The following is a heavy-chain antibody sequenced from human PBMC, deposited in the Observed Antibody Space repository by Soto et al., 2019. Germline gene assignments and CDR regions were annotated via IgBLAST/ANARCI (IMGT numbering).Heavy chain of an antibody. CDR2: ISSSSSTI. CDR1: GFTFSSYS. CDR3: ARDITYYYDSSGYYLDY. D-gene: IGHD3-22*01. Sequence: GGSLRLSCAASGFTFSSYSMNWVRQAPGKGLEWVSYISSSSSTIYYADSVKGRFTISRDNAKNSLYLQMNSLRDEDTAVYYCARDITYYYDSSGYYLDYWGQGTLVTVSS. J-gene: IGHJ4*02. V-gene: IGHV3-48*02.